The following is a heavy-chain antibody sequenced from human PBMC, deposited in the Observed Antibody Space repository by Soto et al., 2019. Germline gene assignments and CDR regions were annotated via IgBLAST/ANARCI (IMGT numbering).Heavy chain of an antibody. J-gene: IGHJ4*02. CDR3: ARPSSGWSFGY. D-gene: IGHD6-19*01. CDR2: INVDGSTT. CDR1: GFTLSSYW. Sequence: EVQLVESGGGLVQPGGSLRLSCAASGFTLSSYWMHWVRQAPGKGLVWVSRINVDGSTTNYADSVKGRFTISRDNAKNTLYLQMNSLRAEDTAVYSCARPSSGWSFGYWGQGTLVTVSS. V-gene: IGHV3-74*01.